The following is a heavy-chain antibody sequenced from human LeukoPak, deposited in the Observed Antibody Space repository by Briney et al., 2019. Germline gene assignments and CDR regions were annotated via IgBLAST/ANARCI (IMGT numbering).Heavy chain of an antibody. CDR1: GGTFSSYA. D-gene: IGHD6-13*01. CDR3: ARELGIAAAGTGWFDP. V-gene: IGHV1-69*01. Sequence: SVKVSCKASGGTFSSYAISWVRQAPGQGLEWMGGIIPIFGTANYAQKFQGRVTITADESTSTAYMELSSLRSEDTAVYYCARELGIAAAGTGWFDPWGQGTLVIVSS. CDR2: IIPIFGTA. J-gene: IGHJ5*02.